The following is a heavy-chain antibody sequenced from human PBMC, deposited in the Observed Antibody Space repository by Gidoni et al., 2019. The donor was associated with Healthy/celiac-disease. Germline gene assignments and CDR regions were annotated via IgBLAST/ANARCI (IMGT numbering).Heavy chain of an antibody. CDR1: GFTFSSYW. CDR3: ARDFTIFGNYDGMDV. V-gene: IGHV3-7*01. CDR2: IKQDGSEK. D-gene: IGHD3-3*01. Sequence: EVQLVESGGGLVQPGGSLRLSCAASGFTFSSYWMSWVRQAPGKGLEWVANIKQDGSEKYYVDSVKGRFTISRDNAKNSLYLQMNSLRAEDTAVYYCARDFTIFGNYDGMDVWGQGTTVTVSS. J-gene: IGHJ6*02.